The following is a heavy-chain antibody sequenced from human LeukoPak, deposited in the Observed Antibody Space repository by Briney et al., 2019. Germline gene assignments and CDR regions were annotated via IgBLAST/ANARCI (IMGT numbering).Heavy chain of an antibody. CDR3: ARDGGARGYSYTRGQNAFDI. J-gene: IGHJ3*02. Sequence: SETLSLTCTVSGYSISSGYYWGWIRQPPGKGLEWIGSIYHSGSTYYNPSLKSRVTISVDTSKNQFSLKLSSVTAADTAVYYCARDGGARGYSYTRGQNAFDIWGQGTMVTVSS. V-gene: IGHV4-38-2*02. D-gene: IGHD5-18*01. CDR1: GYSISSGYY. CDR2: IYHSGST.